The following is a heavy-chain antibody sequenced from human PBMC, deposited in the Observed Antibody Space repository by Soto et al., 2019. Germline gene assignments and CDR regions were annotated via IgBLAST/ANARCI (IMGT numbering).Heavy chain of an antibody. Sequence: GGSLRLSCAASGFTFSSYGMHWVRQAPGKGLEWVAVIWYDGSNKYYADSVKGRFTISRDNSKNTLYLQMNSLRAEDTAVYYCARDPYYYDSSGYSGFDYWGQGTLVTVSS. D-gene: IGHD3-22*01. CDR3: ARDPYYYDSSGYSGFDY. J-gene: IGHJ4*02. CDR2: IWYDGSNK. V-gene: IGHV3-33*01. CDR1: GFTFSSYG.